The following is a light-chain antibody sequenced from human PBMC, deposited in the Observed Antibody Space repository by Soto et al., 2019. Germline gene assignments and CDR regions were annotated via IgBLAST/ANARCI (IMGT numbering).Light chain of an antibody. V-gene: IGKV3-20*01. CDR3: QQYGSSSWT. J-gene: IGKJ1*01. Sequence: DIVLTQSPGTLSLSPGETATLSCRASQTVKNTYLSWYQQKPGQAPRRLIYGASSRASGVPDRFSGSGSGTDFTLTISRLEPEDFAVYYCQQYGSSSWTFGQGTKVDIK. CDR1: QTVKNTY. CDR2: GAS.